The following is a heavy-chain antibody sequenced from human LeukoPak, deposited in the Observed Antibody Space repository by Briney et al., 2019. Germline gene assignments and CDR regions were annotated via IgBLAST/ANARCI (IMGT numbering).Heavy chain of an antibody. CDR3: ARRRITMVRGYDYFDY. CDR2: IYYTGST. J-gene: IGHJ4*02. D-gene: IGHD3-10*01. CDR1: GGSISSFY. Sequence: SETLSLTCTVSGGSISSFYWSWIRQPPGKGLEWIGYIYYTGSTNDNPSLKSRVTISVDTSKNQFSLKLSSVTAADTAVYYCARRRITMVRGYDYFDYWGQGTLVTVSS. V-gene: IGHV4-59*12.